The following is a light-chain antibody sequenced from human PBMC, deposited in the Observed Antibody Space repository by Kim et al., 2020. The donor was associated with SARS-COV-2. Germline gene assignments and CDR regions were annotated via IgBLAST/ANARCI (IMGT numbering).Light chain of an antibody. CDR2: LAS. CDR1: QSVLYSSNNQNY. Sequence: RSTINCKSSQSVLYSSNNQNYLAWYQQKPGQPPKLLIYLASTREYVVPDRFSGNGSGTDFTLTISSLQAEDVAVYYCQQYYSTPYTFGQGTKLEI. J-gene: IGKJ2*01. V-gene: IGKV4-1*01. CDR3: QQYYSTPYT.